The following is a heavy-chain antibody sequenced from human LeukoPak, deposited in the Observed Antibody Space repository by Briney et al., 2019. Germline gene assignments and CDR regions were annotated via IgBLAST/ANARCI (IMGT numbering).Heavy chain of an antibody. D-gene: IGHD3-9*01. Sequence: GGSLRLSCVASGFTFSSYGMHWVRQAPGKGLEWVAFIRYAGSNKYYADSVKGRFTISRDNSKNTLYLQMNSLRAEDTAVYYCAKLVLRYFDWLMDYWGQGTLVTVSS. CDR3: AKLVLRYFDWLMDY. CDR1: GFTFSSYG. J-gene: IGHJ4*02. V-gene: IGHV3-30*02. CDR2: IRYAGSNK.